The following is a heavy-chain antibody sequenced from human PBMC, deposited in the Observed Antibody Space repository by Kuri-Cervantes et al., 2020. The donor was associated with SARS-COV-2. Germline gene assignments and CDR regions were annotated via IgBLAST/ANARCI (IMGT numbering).Heavy chain of an antibody. CDR2: ISWDGGST. CDR1: GFTFDDYA. J-gene: IGHJ3*02. Sequence: ETLSLTCAASGFTFDDYAMHWVRQAPGKGLEWVSLISWDGGSTYYADSVKGRFTISRENAKNSLYLQMNSLRAEDTAVYYCASEYNDFWSGYSNAFDIWGQGTMVTVSS. V-gene: IGHV3-43D*04. D-gene: IGHD3-3*01. CDR3: ASEYNDFWSGYSNAFDI.